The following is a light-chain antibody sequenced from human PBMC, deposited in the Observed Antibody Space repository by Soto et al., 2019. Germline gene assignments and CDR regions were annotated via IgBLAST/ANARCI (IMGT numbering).Light chain of an antibody. J-gene: IGLJ1*01. CDR1: SSNIGPDYD. V-gene: IGLV1-40*01. CDR2: ANK. Sequence: QSVLTQPPSVSGAPGQRVTISCTGSSSNIGPDYDVHWYPQLPGTAPKLLIYANKNRPAGVPDRFSASKSGTSASLAINGLQAEDEADYYCQFFDTSPSAYVFGGGTQVAVL. CDR3: QFFDTSPSAYV.